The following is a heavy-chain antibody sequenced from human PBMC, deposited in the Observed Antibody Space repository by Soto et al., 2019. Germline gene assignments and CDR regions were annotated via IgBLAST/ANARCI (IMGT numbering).Heavy chain of an antibody. CDR1: GGTFSSYA. Sequence: SSVKVSCKASGGTFSSYAISWVRQAPGQGLEWMGGIIPIFGTANYAQKFQGRVTITADKSTSTAYMELSSLRSEDTAVYYCARGVVVAAYYYYYGMDVWGQGTTVTVSS. V-gene: IGHV1-69*06. D-gene: IGHD2-15*01. CDR3: ARGVVVAAYYYYYGMDV. J-gene: IGHJ6*02. CDR2: IIPIFGTA.